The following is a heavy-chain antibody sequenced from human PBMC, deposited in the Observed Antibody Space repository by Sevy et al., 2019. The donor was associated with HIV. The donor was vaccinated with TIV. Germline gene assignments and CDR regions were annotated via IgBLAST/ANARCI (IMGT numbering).Heavy chain of an antibody. CDR2: ISSSSTI. Sequence: GGSLRLSCAASGFTFSSYSMNWVRQAPGKGLEWVSYISSSSTIYYADSVKGRFTISRDNAKNSLYLQMNSLRAEDTAVYYCARAHRITMIVVVTPGFDYWGQGTLVTVSS. V-gene: IGHV3-48*01. D-gene: IGHD3-22*01. CDR1: GFTFSSYS. CDR3: ARAHRITMIVVVTPGFDY. J-gene: IGHJ4*02.